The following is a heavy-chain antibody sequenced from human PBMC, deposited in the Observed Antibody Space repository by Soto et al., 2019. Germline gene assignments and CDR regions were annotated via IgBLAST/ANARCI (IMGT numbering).Heavy chain of an antibody. D-gene: IGHD7-27*01. V-gene: IGHV3-7*04. CDR1: GFTFSGYW. Sequence: HPGGSLRLSCVVSGFTFSGYWMSWVRQAPGKGLEWVANINQVGSEKYYVDSVKGRFTISRDNTKNSLFLQMNSLRAEDTAVYFYARDPPGWGQGALVTVSS. CDR3: ARDPPG. CDR2: INQVGSEK. J-gene: IGHJ4*02.